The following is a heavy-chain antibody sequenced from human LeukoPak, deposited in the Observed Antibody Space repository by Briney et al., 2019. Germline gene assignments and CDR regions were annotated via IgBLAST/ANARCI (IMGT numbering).Heavy chain of an antibody. D-gene: IGHD2-2*01. CDR2: INEDGSTK. J-gene: IGHJ4*02. Sequence: GGSLRLSCAASGFTFSNYWMSWVRQAPRKGLEWVAIINEDGSTKYYVDSLKGRFVISRDSAKNSLYLQMSGLRADDTAVYYCARDYWRSIEYWGQGALVTVSS. V-gene: IGHV3-7*03. CDR1: GFTFSNYW. CDR3: ARDYWRSIEY.